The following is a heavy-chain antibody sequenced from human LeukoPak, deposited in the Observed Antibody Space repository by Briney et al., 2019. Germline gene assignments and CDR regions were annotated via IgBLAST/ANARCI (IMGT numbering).Heavy chain of an antibody. V-gene: IGHV3-21*01. D-gene: IGHD6-13*01. Sequence: SGGSLRLSCAASGFTFSSYSMNWVRQAPGKGLEWVSSISSSSSYIYYADSVKGRFTISRDNGKNSLYLQMNSLRAEDTAVYYCARAHSSSLAWFDPWGQGTLVTVSS. CDR3: ARAHSSSLAWFDP. CDR1: GFTFSSYS. J-gene: IGHJ5*02. CDR2: ISSSSSYI.